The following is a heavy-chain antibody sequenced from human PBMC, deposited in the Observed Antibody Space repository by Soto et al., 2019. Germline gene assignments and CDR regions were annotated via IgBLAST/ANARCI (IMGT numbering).Heavy chain of an antibody. CDR1: GFTFSDYS. V-gene: IGHV3-11*01. CDR2: ISSSGSII. Sequence: GGSLRLSCAASGFTFSDYSMSWIRKAPGKGLEWVSYISSSGSIIYYADSVKGRFTISRDNAKNSVYMQMNSLRAEDTAVYYCARGFWFRVPFDHWGQGTLVTVSS. CDR3: ARGFWFRVPFDH. D-gene: IGHD3-3*01. J-gene: IGHJ4*02.